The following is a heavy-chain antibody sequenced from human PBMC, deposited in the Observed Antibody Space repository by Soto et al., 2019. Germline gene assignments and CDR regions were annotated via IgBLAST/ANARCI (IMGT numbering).Heavy chain of an antibody. J-gene: IGHJ5*02. CDR1: GYSFDSYW. CDR2: IDPSDSNT. CDR3: ARHVYYDFWSGSDWFDP. V-gene: IGHV5-10-1*01. D-gene: IGHD3-3*01. Sequence: PGESLKISCEVSGYSFDSYWINWVRQTPGKGLEWLGRIDPSDSNTNYSPSFQGHVIISADKSISTAYLQWSSLKASDTAMYYCARHVYYDFWSGSDWFDPWGQGTLVTVSS.